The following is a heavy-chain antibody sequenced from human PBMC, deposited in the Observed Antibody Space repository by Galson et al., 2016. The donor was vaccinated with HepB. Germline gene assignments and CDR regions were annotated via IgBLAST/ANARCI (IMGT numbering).Heavy chain of an antibody. J-gene: IGHJ6*02. CDR2: IYVGDSYT. V-gene: IGHV5-10-1*01. CDR1: GYSFTRYH. Sequence: SGAEVKKPGESLQISCKNSGYSFTRYHIAWVRQAPGKGLEWIGLIYVGDSYTNYSPSFQGHVTISADKSISTAYLQWSSLKASDTAMYYCARLPEETSRYYYYDMDVWGQGTTVTVSS. CDR3: ARLPEETSRYYYYDMDV.